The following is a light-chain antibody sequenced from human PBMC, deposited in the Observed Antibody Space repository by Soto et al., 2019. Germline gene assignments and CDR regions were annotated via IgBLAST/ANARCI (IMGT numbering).Light chain of an antibody. Sequence: EFGLRQSPGTRSLSPGERATLSCRASQTGRNNYLAWYEQKPGQAHRLLIYDASSRATGIPDRFSGGGSGTDLTLTIRILEPEAFPVYYCPQLRSYPLTFVVG. CDR3: PQLRSYPLT. CDR1: QTGRNNY. V-gene: IGKV3-20*01. CDR2: DAS. J-gene: IGKJ4*01.